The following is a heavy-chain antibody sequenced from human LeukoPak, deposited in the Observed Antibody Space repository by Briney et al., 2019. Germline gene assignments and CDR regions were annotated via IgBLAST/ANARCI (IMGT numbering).Heavy chain of an antibody. CDR3: AKDDDGHHHGVDH. V-gene: IGHV3-23*01. D-gene: IGHD4-17*01. J-gene: IGHJ4*02. Sequence: GGSLRLSCAASGFTFSSYAMTWVRQAPGKGLEWVSTVAYHAASIYYAESVKGRFTISRDNSMNTLYLQMSSLRADDTALYYCAKDDDGHHHGVDHWGQGTLVTVSS. CDR1: GFTFSSYA. CDR2: VAYHAASI.